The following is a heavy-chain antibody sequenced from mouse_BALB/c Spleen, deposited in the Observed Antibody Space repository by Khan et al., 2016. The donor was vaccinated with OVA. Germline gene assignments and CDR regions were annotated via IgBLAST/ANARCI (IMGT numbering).Heavy chain of an antibody. CDR1: GYTFTSYW. CDR2: IFPGTGTT. V-gene: IGHV1S132*01. J-gene: IGHJ3*01. Sequence: QVQLQQSGAELVKPGASVKLSCKTSGYTFTSYWIQWVKQRPGQGLGWIGQIFPGTGTTYYNENFKGKATLTIDTSSTTAYMQLSSLTPEASAVYFRARGYFGNYEFAYWGQGTLVTVSA. D-gene: IGHD2-1*01. CDR3: ARGYFGNYEFAY.